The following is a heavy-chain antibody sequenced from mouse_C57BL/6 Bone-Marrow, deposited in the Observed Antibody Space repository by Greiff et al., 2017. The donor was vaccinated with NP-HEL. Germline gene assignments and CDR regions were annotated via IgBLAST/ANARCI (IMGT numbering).Heavy chain of an antibody. CDR1: GYTFTSYW. J-gene: IGHJ2*01. Sequence: QVHVKQPGAELVKPGASVKMSCKASGYTFTSYWITWVKQRPGQGLEWIGDIYPGSGSTNYNEKFKGKSTLTVDKSSSTAYMQLSSLTSEDSAVYYCARAYGSSYYFDYWGQGTTLTVSS. D-gene: IGHD1-1*01. CDR3: ARAYGSSYYFDY. CDR2: IYPGSGST. V-gene: IGHV1-55*01.